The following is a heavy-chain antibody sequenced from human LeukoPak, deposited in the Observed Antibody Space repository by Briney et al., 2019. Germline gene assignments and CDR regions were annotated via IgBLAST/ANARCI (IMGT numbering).Heavy chain of an antibody. Sequence: PSETLSLTCTVSGYSISSGYYWGWIRQPPGKGLEWIGSIYHSGRTFYNPSLKSRVTTSVDTSKNQFSVKLTSVTAADTAVYYCARDQVRFRRRPHHMDVWGKGTTVTVSS. V-gene: IGHV4-38-2*02. D-gene: IGHD4/OR15-4a*01. J-gene: IGHJ6*03. CDR3: ARDQVRFRRRPHHMDV. CDR1: GYSISSGYY. CDR2: IYHSGRT.